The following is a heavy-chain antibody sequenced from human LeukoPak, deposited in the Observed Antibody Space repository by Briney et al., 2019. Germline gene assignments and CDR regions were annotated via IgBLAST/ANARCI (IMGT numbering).Heavy chain of an antibody. CDR2: ISWNSGSI. D-gene: IGHD6-19*01. V-gene: IGHV3-9*01. Sequence: PGGSLRLSCAASGFTFDDYAMHWVRQAPGKGLEWVSGISWNSGSIGYADSVKGRFTISRDNAKNSLYLQMNSLRAEDTALYYCAKDIGPDDSSGWCKSGNWGQGTLVTVSS. CDR3: AKDIGPDDSSGWCKSGN. CDR1: GFTFDDYA. J-gene: IGHJ4*02.